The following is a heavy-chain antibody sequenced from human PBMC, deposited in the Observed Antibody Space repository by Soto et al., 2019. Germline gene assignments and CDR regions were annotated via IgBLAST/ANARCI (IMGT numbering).Heavy chain of an antibody. V-gene: IGHV1-18*01. J-gene: IGHJ1*01. D-gene: IGHD3-16*02. CDR2: ISAYNGNT. CDR3: ARGPCVVWGSYLEYFQH. CDR1: GYTFTSYG. Sequence: QVQLVQSGAEVKKPGASVKVSCKASGYTFTSYGISWVRQAPGQGLEWMGWISAYNGNTNYAQKLQGRVTMTTDTSTSTGYMELRSLRADDTAVYYCARGPCVVWGSYLEYFQHWGQGTLVTVSS.